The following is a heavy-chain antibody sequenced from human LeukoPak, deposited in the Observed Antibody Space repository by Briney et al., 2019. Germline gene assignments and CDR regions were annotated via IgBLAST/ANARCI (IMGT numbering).Heavy chain of an antibody. CDR2: MNPNSGNT. J-gene: IGHJ5*02. D-gene: IGHD3-3*01. Sequence: DSLKVSCRASECTFSRYGINWVRQAPGKGLEWMGWMNPNSGNTGYAQKFQGRVTMTRNTSISTAYMELSSLRSEDSAVYYWARGIRFDYGFWSGTWGLFAPWGQGTLVTVSS. V-gene: IGHV1-8*01. CDR1: ECTFSRYG. CDR3: ARGIRFDYGFWSGTWGLFAP.